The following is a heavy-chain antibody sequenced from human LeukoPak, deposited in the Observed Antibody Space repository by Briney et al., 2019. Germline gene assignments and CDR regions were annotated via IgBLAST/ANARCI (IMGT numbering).Heavy chain of an antibody. J-gene: IGHJ4*02. V-gene: IGHV3-53*01. D-gene: IGHD6-13*01. CDR3: ARRLYSSSWSSFDY. Sequence: GGSLRLSCAASGFTVSSNYMSWVRQAPGKGLEWVSAIYSGGSTYYADTVKGRLPISRDNSKNTLYLQMNSLRAEDTAVYYCARRLYSSSWSSFDYWGQGTLVTVSS. CDR2: IYSGGST. CDR1: GFTVSSNY.